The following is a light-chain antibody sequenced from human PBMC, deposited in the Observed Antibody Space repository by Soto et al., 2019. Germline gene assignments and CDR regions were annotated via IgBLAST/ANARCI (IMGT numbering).Light chain of an antibody. V-gene: IGLV1-40*01. CDR2: GNS. J-gene: IGLJ1*01. CDR3: QSYDSSLSGYV. CDR1: SSNIGAGYD. Sequence: QSVLTQPPSVSGAPGQRVTICCTGSSSNIGAGYDVHWYQQLPGTAPKLLIYGNSNRPSGVPDRFSGSKSGISASLAITGLQAEDEADYYCQSYDSSLSGYVFGTGTKLTVL.